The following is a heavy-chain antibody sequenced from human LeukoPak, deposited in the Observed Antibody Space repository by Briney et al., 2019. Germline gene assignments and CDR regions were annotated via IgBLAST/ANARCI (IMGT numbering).Heavy chain of an antibody. D-gene: IGHD6-19*01. CDR3: ATDRGSGEVAGTYY. CDR1: GFTFSSYG. V-gene: IGHV3-33*01. J-gene: IGHJ4*02. CDR2: IWYDGSNK. Sequence: GGSLRLSCAASGFTFSSYGMHWVRQAPGKGLEWVAVIWYDGSNKYYADSVKGRFTISRDNSKNMLYLEMNSLRAGDTAVYYCATDRGSGEVAGTYYWGQGTLVTVSS.